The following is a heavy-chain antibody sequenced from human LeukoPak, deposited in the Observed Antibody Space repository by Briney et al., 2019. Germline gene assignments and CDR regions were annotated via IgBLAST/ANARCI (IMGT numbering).Heavy chain of an antibody. J-gene: IGHJ3*02. CDR1: GGSFSGYY. D-gene: IGHD3-22*01. Sequence: SETLSLTCAVYGGSFSGYYWSWIRQPPGKGLEWIGEINHSGSTNYNPSLKSRVTISVDTSKNQFSLKLSYVTAADTAVYYCARTQREYYYDSSGAIDAFDIWGQGTMVTVSS. CDR3: ARTQREYYYDSSGAIDAFDI. V-gene: IGHV4-34*01. CDR2: INHSGST.